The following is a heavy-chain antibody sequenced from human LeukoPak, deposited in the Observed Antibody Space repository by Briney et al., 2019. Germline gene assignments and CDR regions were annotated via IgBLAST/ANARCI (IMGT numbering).Heavy chain of an antibody. CDR2: IIPIFGTA. J-gene: IGHJ4*02. CDR1: GGTFSSYA. Sequence: ASVKVSSKASGGTFSSYAISWVRQAPGQGLEWMGGIIPIFGTANYAQKFQGRVTITADESTSTAYMELSSLRSEDTAVYYCAIFGVVSGDYFDYWGQGTLVTVSS. D-gene: IGHD3-3*01. CDR3: AIFGVVSGDYFDY. V-gene: IGHV1-69*01.